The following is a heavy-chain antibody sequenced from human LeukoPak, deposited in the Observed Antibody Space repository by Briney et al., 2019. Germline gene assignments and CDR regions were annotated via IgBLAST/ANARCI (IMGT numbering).Heavy chain of an antibody. Sequence: PGGSLRLSCAASRFTVNDNFMNWVRQAPGKGLECLSVIYSGGAAYYADSVKGRFTASRDSSENKVFLQMDSLRIEDTAVYYCTREIRKNYRFYFDTWGQGTLVTVSS. J-gene: IGHJ4*02. CDR3: TREIRKNYRFYFDT. V-gene: IGHV3-66*02. CDR2: IYSGGAA. CDR1: RFTVNDNF. D-gene: IGHD1-7*01.